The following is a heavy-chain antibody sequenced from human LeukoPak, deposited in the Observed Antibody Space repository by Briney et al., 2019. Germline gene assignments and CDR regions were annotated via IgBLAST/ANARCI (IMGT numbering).Heavy chain of an antibody. Sequence: ASVKVSCKASGYTFTGYYRHWVRQAPGQGLEWMGWINPNSGGTNYAQKFQGCVTMTRDTSISTAYMELSRLRSDDTAVYYCARGPWLRSNYYYYGMDVWGQGTTVTVSS. CDR2: INPNSGGT. D-gene: IGHD5-12*01. J-gene: IGHJ6*02. CDR3: ARGPWLRSNYYYYGMDV. CDR1: GYTFTGYY. V-gene: IGHV1-2*04.